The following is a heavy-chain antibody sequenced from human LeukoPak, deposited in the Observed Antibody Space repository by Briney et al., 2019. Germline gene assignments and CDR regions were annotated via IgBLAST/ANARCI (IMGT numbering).Heavy chain of an antibody. J-gene: IGHJ4*02. Sequence: PSETLSLTCAVYGGSFSGYYWRWIRQPPGKGLEWIGEINHSGSTNYNPSLKSRVTISVDTSKNQFSLKLSSVTAADTAVYYCARGRYYYDSSGYSKKRSYYFDYWGQGTLVTVSS. D-gene: IGHD3-22*01. V-gene: IGHV4-34*01. CDR1: GGSFSGYY. CDR3: ARGRYYYDSSGYSKKRSYYFDY. CDR2: INHSGST.